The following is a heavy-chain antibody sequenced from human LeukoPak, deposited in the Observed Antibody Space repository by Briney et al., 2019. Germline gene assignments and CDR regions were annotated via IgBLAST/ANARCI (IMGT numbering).Heavy chain of an antibody. J-gene: IGHJ4*02. Sequence: PGGSLRLSCAASGFTFSSYAMHWVRQAPGKGLEWVAVISYDGSNKYYADSVKGRFTISRDNSKNTLYLQMNSLRAEDTAVYYCAKDLEMATTRFDYWGQGNLVTVSS. CDR3: AKDLEMATTRFDY. CDR2: ISYDGSNK. V-gene: IGHV3-30*18. D-gene: IGHD5-24*01. CDR1: GFTFSSYA.